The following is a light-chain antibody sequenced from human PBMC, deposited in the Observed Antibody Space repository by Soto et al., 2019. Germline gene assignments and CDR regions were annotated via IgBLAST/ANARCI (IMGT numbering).Light chain of an antibody. V-gene: IGKV1-27*01. CDR3: QKDNSAPLT. Sequence: DIQMTQSPSSLSASFGDRVTITCRASQGIGVYLAWFQQKPGNAPKLLIYAASTLQSGVPSRFSGSGSGTDFTLTSSGLQPEDVATYYCQKDNSAPLTFGGGTKVEIK. CDR1: QGIGVY. J-gene: IGKJ4*01. CDR2: AAS.